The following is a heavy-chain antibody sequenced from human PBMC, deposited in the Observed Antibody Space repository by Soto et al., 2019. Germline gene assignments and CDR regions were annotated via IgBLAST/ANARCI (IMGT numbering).Heavy chain of an antibody. V-gene: IGHV4-34*01. CDR3: ASVGGGSGSAPFDY. Sequence: SETLSLTCAVYGGSFSGYYWSWIRQPPGKGLEWIGEINHSGSTNYNPSLKSRVTISVDTSKNQFSLKLSSVTAADTAVYYCASVGGGSGSAPFDYWGQGTLVTVSS. J-gene: IGHJ4*02. CDR2: INHSGST. D-gene: IGHD3-10*01. CDR1: GGSFSGYY.